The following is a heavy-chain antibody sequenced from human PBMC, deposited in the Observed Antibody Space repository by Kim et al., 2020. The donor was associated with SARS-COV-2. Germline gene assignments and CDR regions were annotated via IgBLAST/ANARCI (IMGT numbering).Heavy chain of an antibody. CDR2: ISSSGSTI. CDR1: GFTFSSYE. CDR3: ARDRCSSTGGYTPWFDP. J-gene: IGHJ5*02. V-gene: IGHV3-48*03. Sequence: GGSLRLSCAASGFTFSSYEMSWVRQAPGKGLEWVSYISSSGSTIYYADSVKGRFTISRDNAKNTLYLQMNSLRAEDTAVYYCARDRCSSTGGYTPWFDPWGQGTLVTVSS. D-gene: IGHD2-2*02.